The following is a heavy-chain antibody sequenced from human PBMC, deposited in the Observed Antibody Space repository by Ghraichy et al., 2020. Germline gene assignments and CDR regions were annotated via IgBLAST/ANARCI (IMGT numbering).Heavy chain of an antibody. CDR3: ARDPGYCSGGRCYLEQFDC. D-gene: IGHD2-15*01. J-gene: IGHJ4*02. CDR1: GFTFIRFR. CDR2: IASSSSYI. Sequence: LSLTCAASGFTFIRFRMNWVRQAPGKGLEWVSFIASSSSYIEYADSVKGRFTISRDNAKNSLYLQMNSLRAEDTAVYYCARDPGYCSGGRCYLEQFDCWGQGTLVTVSS. V-gene: IGHV3-21*01.